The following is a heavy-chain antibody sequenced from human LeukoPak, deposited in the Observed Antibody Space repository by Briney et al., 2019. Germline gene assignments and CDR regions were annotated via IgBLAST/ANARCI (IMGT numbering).Heavy chain of an antibody. CDR2: ISRLGDTI. J-gene: IGHJ4*02. V-gene: IGHV3-11*01. CDR1: GLTFTDYF. CDR3: ARVRRGGDSRYFDY. D-gene: IGHD2-21*02. Sequence: PGGSLRLSCAASGLTFTDYFMGWIRQAPGKGLEWVSHISRLGDTIDYADSVKGRFTISRDNAKNSLYLQMNSLRAEDTAVYFCARVRRGGDSRYFDYWGQGALVTVSS.